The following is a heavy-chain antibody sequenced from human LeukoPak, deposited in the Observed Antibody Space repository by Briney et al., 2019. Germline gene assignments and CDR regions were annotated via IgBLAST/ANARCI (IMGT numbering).Heavy chain of an antibody. CDR2: ISSSSSYI. CDR3: ARRCYSDDAFDI. Sequence: GGSLRLSCAASGSTFSSYSMNWVRQAPGKGLEWVSSISSSSSYIYYADSVKGRFTISRDNAKNSLYLQMNSLRAEDTAVYYCARRCYSDDAFDIWGQGTMVTVSS. J-gene: IGHJ3*02. CDR1: GSTFSSYS. V-gene: IGHV3-21*01. D-gene: IGHD5-18*01.